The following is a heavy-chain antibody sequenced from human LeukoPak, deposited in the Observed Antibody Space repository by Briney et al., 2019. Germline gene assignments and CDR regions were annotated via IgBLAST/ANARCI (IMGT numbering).Heavy chain of an antibody. V-gene: IGHV3-7*03. Sequence: GGSLRLSCAASGFTFSNYWMSWVRQAPGKGREWVANIKYDEVEKYHVDSVKARFTISRDNAKKSLYLQMNSLRAEDTAVYYCARDTGALVTHFDYWGQGTLVTVSS. CDR1: GFTFSNYW. D-gene: IGHD5-18*01. J-gene: IGHJ4*02. CDR2: IKYDEVEK. CDR3: ARDTGALVTHFDY.